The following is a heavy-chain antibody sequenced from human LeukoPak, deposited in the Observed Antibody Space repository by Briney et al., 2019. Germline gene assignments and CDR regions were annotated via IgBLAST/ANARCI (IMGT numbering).Heavy chain of an antibody. CDR3: AKHALLWFGELLYFDY. CDR1: GFTYSHYG. D-gene: IGHD3-10*01. Sequence: GGTLRLSCVASGFTYSHYGMNWVRQAPGKGLEWVSAISGSGGSTYYADSVKGRFTISRDNSKNTLYLQMNSLRAEDTAVYYCAKHALLWFGELLYFDYWGQGTLVTVSS. J-gene: IGHJ4*02. CDR2: ISGSGGST. V-gene: IGHV3-23*01.